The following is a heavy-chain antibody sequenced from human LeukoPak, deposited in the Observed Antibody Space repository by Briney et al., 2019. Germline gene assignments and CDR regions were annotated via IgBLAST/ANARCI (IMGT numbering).Heavy chain of an antibody. CDR1: GFTFSSYG. CDR2: IRYDGSNK. CDR3: AKDRSIAARNYFDY. Sequence: GGSLRLSCAASGFTFSSYGMHWVRQAPGKGLEWVAFIRYDGSNKYYADSVKGRFTISRDNSKNTLYLQMNSLRAEDTAVYYCAKDRSIAARNYFDYWGQGALVTVSS. J-gene: IGHJ4*02. V-gene: IGHV3-30*02. D-gene: IGHD6-6*01.